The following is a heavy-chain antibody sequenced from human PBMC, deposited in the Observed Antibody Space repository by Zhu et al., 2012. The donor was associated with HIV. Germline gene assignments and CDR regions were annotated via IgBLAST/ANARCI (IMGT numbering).Heavy chain of an antibody. CDR2: MYSSGST. J-gene: IGHJ4*02. CDR1: GGSMSSYY. Sequence: QVQLQESGPGRVKPSETLSLTCTVSGGSMSSYYWNWVRQPPGKGLQWIGYMYSSGSTKYNFSLKSRVAISLDMSKNQFSLNLSSVTTADTAVYYCARSVKGQLVFDSWGQGALVTVSS. CDR3: ARSVKGQLVFDS. D-gene: IGHD1-1*01. V-gene: IGHV4-59*01.